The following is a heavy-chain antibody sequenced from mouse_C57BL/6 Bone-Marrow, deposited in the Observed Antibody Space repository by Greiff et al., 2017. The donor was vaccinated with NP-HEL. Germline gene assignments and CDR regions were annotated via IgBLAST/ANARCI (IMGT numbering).Heavy chain of an antibody. CDR3: ARHVYGYAGDYFDY. D-gene: IGHD2-2*01. J-gene: IGHJ2*01. CDR2: FYPGSGSI. CDR1: GYTFTEYT. V-gene: IGHV1-62-2*01. Sequence: VHLVESGAELVKPGASVKLSCKASGYTFTEYTIHWVKQRSGQGLEWIGWFYPGSGSIKYNEKFKDKATLTADKSSSTVYMELSRVTSEDSAVYFCARHVYGYAGDYFDYWGQGTTLTVSS.